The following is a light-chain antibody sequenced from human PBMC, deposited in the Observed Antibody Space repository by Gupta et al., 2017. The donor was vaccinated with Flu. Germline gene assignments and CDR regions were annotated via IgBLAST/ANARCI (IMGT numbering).Light chain of an antibody. V-gene: IGLV3-21*03. Sequence: GRTARITCGGDNIGSNTLHWYQQRPGQAPVVVVFDESDRPSGIPSRFSGATTGNTATPLISSVEAGEEADDYCQVWDSSSGHRVFGGGTKLTVL. CDR1: NIGSNT. J-gene: IGLJ2*01. CDR2: DES. CDR3: QVWDSSSGHRV.